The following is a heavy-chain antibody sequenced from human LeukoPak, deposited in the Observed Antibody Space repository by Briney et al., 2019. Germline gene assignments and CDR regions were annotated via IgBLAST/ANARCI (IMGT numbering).Heavy chain of an antibody. D-gene: IGHD3-3*01. CDR3: ARYPAFYYFDY. J-gene: IGHJ4*02. CDR2: IKLDGSEK. V-gene: IGHV3-7*01. Sequence: GGSLRLSCAASGFTFSSYWMSWVRQAPGKGLEWVANIKLDGSEKYYVDSVKGRFTISRDNAKDSPYLQMNSLRAEDTAVYYCARYPAFYYFDYWGQGTLVTVSS. CDR1: GFTFSSYW.